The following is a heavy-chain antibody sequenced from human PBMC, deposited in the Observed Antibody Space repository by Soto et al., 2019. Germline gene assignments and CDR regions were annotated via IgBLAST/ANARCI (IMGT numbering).Heavy chain of an antibody. V-gene: IGHV1-18*01. D-gene: IGHD3-3*01. Sequence: QVQLVQSGAEVKKPGASVKVSCKASGYTFKSYGISWVRQAPGQGLEWMGWISAYNGNTKYAQKLQGRVTMTTDTSTSTAYMELRRLRADDTGGYDCAGESVEKSSDYWGQGTLVTVSS. CDR3: AGESVEKSSDY. CDR1: GYTFKSYG. J-gene: IGHJ4*02. CDR2: ISAYNGNT.